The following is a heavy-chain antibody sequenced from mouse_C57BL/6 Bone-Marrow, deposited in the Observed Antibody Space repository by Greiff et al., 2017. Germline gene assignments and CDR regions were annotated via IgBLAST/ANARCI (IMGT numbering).Heavy chain of an antibody. J-gene: IGHJ2*01. CDR1: GYTFTSYW. Sequence: QVQLQQPGAELVKPGASVKMSCKASGYTFTSYWITWVKQRPGQGLEWIGDIYPGSGSTNYNEKFKSKATLTVDTSSSTAYMQLSSLTSEDSAVYYCARDRTTVVYFDYWGQGTTLTVSS. V-gene: IGHV1-55*01. CDR3: ARDRTTVVYFDY. D-gene: IGHD1-1*01. CDR2: IYPGSGST.